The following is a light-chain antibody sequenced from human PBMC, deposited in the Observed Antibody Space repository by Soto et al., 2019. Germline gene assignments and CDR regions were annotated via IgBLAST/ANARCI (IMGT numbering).Light chain of an antibody. CDR1: SIDVGGYNY. CDR2: GVT. Sequence: QSVLTQPASVSGSPGQSITISCTGTSIDVGGYNYVSWYQHHPGKAPKLMIYGVTNRPSGVSIRFSGSKSGNTASLTISGLQPEDEDDYYCTSYIHRRTLVVFGGGTKLTVL. J-gene: IGLJ2*01. V-gene: IGLV2-14*01. CDR3: TSYIHRRTLVV.